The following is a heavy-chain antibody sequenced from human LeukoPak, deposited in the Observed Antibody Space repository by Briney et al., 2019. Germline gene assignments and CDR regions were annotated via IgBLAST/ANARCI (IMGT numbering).Heavy chain of an antibody. V-gene: IGHV3-9*01. CDR2: ISWNSGSI. CDR1: GFTFDDYA. D-gene: IGHD6-19*01. CDR3: AKASAVADELFHY. Sequence: GGSLRLSCAASGFTFDDYAVHWVRQAPGKGLEWVSGISWNSGSIGYADSVKGRFTVSRDNAKNSLYLQMNSLRVEDTALYYCAKASAVADELFHYWGQGTLVTVSS. J-gene: IGHJ4*02.